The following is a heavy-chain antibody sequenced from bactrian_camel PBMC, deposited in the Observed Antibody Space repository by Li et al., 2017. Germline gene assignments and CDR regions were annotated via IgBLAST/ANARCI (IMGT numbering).Heavy chain of an antibody. Sequence: QLVESGGGLVQPGGSLRLSCVASGFTFSNYWMYWVRRAPGRGLEWVSTIKSGAGTTYYADSVKGRFTVSRDDAKNTVYLQQSSLSPEDTAVYYCVRDSGPYGGTWSFGYWGQGTQVTVS. CDR2: IKSGAGTT. CDR3: VRDSGPYGGTWSFGY. CDR1: GFTFSNYW. V-gene: IGHV3S25*01. D-gene: IGHD6*01. J-gene: IGHJ6*01.